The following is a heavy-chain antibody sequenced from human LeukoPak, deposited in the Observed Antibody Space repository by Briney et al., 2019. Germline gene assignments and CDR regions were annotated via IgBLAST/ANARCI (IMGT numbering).Heavy chain of an antibody. V-gene: IGHV4-59*12. J-gene: IGHJ3*02. CDR2: IYYSGST. CDR1: GGSISSYY. D-gene: IGHD4-23*01. Sequence: SETLSLTCTVSGGSISSYYWSWIRQPPGKGLEWIGYIYYSGSTNYNPSLKSRVTISVDTSKNQFSLKLSSVTAADTAVYYCARAWTVVTLVDAFDIWGQGTMVTVSS. CDR3: ARAWTVVTLVDAFDI.